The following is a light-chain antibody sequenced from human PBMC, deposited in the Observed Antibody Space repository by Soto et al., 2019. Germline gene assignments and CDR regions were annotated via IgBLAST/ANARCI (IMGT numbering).Light chain of an antibody. J-gene: IGKJ4*01. CDR1: QGISSY. CDR2: AAS. V-gene: IGKV1-8*01. Sequence: IRMTQSPSAFPASTGDRVTITCRASQGISSYLAWYQQKPGKAPKLLIYAASTLQSGVPSRFSGSGSGTDFTLTISCLQSEDFATYYCQQYYSYPPLTFGGGTKVDIK. CDR3: QQYYSYPPLT.